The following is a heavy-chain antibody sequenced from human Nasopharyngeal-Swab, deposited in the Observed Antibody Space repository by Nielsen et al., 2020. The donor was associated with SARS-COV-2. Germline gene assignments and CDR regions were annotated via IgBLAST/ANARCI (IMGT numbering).Heavy chain of an antibody. CDR2: VSYSGIT. Sequence: SETLSLTCTVSGAFISGHRWSWIRQPPGKGLEWIGYVSYSGITNYNPSLNSRVTISADSSKNQFSLELGSVTAADTAVYYCAREEYYYDSSGNYYRAFDNWGQGTLVSVSS. D-gene: IGHD3-22*01. V-gene: IGHV4-59*11. CDR3: AREEYYYDSSGNYYRAFDN. CDR1: GAFISGHR. J-gene: IGHJ4*02.